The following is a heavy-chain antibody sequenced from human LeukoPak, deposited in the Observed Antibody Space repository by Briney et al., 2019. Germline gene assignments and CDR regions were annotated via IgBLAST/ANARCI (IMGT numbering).Heavy chain of an antibody. D-gene: IGHD4-17*01. V-gene: IGHV5-51*01. J-gene: IGHJ4*02. CDR3: AKYGDSNLDY. Sequence: GESLKISCKGSGYTFNNYWIAWVRQMPGKGLEWMGSIFPGDSDTRYSPSFQGQVTFSADKSISTAYLQWSSLKASDTAMYYCAKYGDSNLDYWGQGTLVTVSS. CDR1: GYTFNNYW. CDR2: IFPGDSDT.